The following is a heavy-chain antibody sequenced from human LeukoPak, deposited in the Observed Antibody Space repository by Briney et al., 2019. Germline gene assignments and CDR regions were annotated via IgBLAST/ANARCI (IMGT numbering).Heavy chain of an antibody. CDR2: ISAYNGNT. J-gene: IGHJ6*03. CDR3: ARDLGSGSYYGRGYYYYMDV. V-gene: IGHV1-18*01. Sequence: ASVKVSCKASGYTFTSYGISWVRQAPGQGLEWMGWISAYNGNTNYAQKLQGRVTMTTDTSTSTAYMELRSLRSDDTAVYYCARDLGSGSYYGRGYYYYMDVWGKGTTVTISS. D-gene: IGHD3-10*01. CDR1: GYTFTSYG.